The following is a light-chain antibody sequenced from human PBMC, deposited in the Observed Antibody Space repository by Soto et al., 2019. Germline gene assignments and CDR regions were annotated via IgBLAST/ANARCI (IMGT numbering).Light chain of an antibody. V-gene: IGLV2-8*01. Sequence: QSVLTQPPSASGSPGQSVAISCTGTSSDVGGYDYVSWYQQHPGKAPKLMIYEVTKRPSGVPDRFSGSKSGNTASLTVSGLQAEDEADYYCSSYGGNNNVLFGGGTKLTVL. J-gene: IGLJ2*01. CDR3: SSYGGNNNVL. CDR2: EVT. CDR1: SSDVGGYDY.